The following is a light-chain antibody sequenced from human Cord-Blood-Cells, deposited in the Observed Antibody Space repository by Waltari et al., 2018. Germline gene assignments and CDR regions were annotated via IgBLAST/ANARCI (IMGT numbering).Light chain of an antibody. CDR3: QQYNNWPLT. CDR1: QSVSSN. J-gene: IGKJ4*01. Sequence: DIVMTQSPATLSVSPGETATFSCRASQSVSSNLAWYQQKPGQAPRLLIYRASTRATGIPARFSGSGSGTEFTLTISSLQSEDFAVYYCQQYNNWPLTFGGGTKVEIK. V-gene: IGKV3-15*01. CDR2: RAS.